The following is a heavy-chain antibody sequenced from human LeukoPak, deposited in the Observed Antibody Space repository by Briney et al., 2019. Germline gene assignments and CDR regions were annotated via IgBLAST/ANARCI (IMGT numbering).Heavy chain of an antibody. CDR3: ARAGQCGGDCYSLDY. CDR1: GGSINGYS. J-gene: IGHJ4*02. D-gene: IGHD2-21*02. CDR2: MYYSGST. V-gene: IGHV4-59*01. Sequence: PSETLSLTCTVSGGSINGYSWTWIRQPPGKGLEWIGYMYYSGSTNYNPSLKSRVTISVDTSKNQFSLKLRSVTAAGTAVYYCARAGQCGGDCYSLDYWGQGTLVTVSS.